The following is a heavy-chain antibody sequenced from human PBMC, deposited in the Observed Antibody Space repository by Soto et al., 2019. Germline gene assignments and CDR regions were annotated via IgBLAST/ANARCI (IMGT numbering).Heavy chain of an antibody. V-gene: IGHV5-10-1*01. CDR2: IDPSDSYT. Sequence: GESLKISCKGSGYSFTSYWISWVRQMPGKGLEWMGRIDPSDSYTNYSPSFQGHVTISADKSISTAYLQWSSLEASDTAVYYCAKSSRQYASAIQAFFDPWGLGTLVTVSS. CDR1: GYSFTSYW. J-gene: IGHJ5*02. D-gene: IGHD2-2*01. CDR3: AKSSRQYASAIQAFFDP.